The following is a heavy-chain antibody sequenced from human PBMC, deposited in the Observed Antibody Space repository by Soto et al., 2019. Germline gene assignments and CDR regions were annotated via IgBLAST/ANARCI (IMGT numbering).Heavy chain of an antibody. CDR3: ARRRHGDYDLGFDY. J-gene: IGHJ4*02. CDR1: GGSISSSSYY. D-gene: IGHD4-17*01. CDR2: IYYSGST. V-gene: IGHV4-39*01. Sequence: QLQLQESGPGLVKPSETLSLTCTVSGGSISSSSYYWGWIRQPPGKGLEWIGSIYYSGSTYYNPSLKSRVTISVDTSKNQFSLKLSSVTAADTAVYYCARRRHGDYDLGFDYWGQGTLVTVSS.